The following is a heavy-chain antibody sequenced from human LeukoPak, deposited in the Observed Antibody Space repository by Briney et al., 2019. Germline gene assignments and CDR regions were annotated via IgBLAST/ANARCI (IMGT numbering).Heavy chain of an antibody. Sequence: GGSLRLSCAASGFTFSSYSMNWVRQAPGKGLEWVSSISSSSSYIYYADSVKGRFTISRDNAKNSLYLQMNSLRAEDTAVYYCARVAVTIIVVVPHYYYMDVWGKGTTVTVSS. V-gene: IGHV3-21*01. J-gene: IGHJ6*03. CDR1: GFTFSSYS. D-gene: IGHD3-22*01. CDR2: ISSSSSYI. CDR3: ARVAVTIIVVVPHYYYMDV.